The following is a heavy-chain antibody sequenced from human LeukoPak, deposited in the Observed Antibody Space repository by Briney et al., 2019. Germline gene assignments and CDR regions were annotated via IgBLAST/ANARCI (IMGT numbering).Heavy chain of an antibody. CDR2: INPSGGST. CDR1: GYTFTSYC. V-gene: IGHV1-46*01. J-gene: IGHJ4*02. Sequence: ASVKVSCKASGYTFTSYCMHWLRQAPGQGLEWMGIINPSGGSTSYAQKFQGRVTMTGDMSTSTVYMELSSLRSEDTAVYYCARLPVGAIYFDDYWGQGTLVTVSS. D-gene: IGHD1-26*01. CDR3: ARLPVGAIYFDDY.